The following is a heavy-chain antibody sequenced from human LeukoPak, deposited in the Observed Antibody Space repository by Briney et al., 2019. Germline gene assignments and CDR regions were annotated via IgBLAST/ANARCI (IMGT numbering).Heavy chain of an antibody. D-gene: IGHD7-27*01. Sequence: TGGSLRLSCAASGFTFSSYAMSWVRQAPGKGLEWVSAISGSGGSTYYADSVKGRFTISRDNSKNTLYLQMNSLRAEDTAVYYCARDPSGNLGTYWGQGTLVTVSS. J-gene: IGHJ4*02. CDR2: ISGSGGST. CDR3: ARDPSGNLGTY. CDR1: GFTFSSYA. V-gene: IGHV3-23*01.